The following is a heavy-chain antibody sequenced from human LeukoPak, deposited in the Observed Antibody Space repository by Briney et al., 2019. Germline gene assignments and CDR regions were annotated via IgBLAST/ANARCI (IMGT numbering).Heavy chain of an antibody. CDR2: IRYDGSNK. CDR1: GFTFSTYG. CDR3: AKEAAVRDYYYYYMDV. D-gene: IGHD6-19*01. Sequence: GGSLRLSCAVFGFTFSTYGMHWVRQAPGKGLEWVAFIRYDGSNKYGDSVKGRFTISRDNSKNTLYLQMNSLRAEDTAVYYCAKEAAVRDYYYYYMDVWGKGTTVTVSS. V-gene: IGHV3-30*02. J-gene: IGHJ6*03.